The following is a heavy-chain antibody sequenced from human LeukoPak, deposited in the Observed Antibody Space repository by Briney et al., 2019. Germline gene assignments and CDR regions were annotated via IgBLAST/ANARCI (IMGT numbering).Heavy chain of an antibody. CDR1: GGSISISSYY. CDR3: ASGDNDPLFDY. J-gene: IGHJ4*02. D-gene: IGHD1-1*01. Sequence: PSETLSLTCTVSGGSISISSYYWGWIRQPPGKGLEWIGSIYYSGSTNYNPSLQGRVTISLGTSRNQFSLKLSSVAAADTAVYYCASGDNDPLFDYWGQGTLVTVSS. CDR2: IYYSGST. V-gene: IGHV4-31*03.